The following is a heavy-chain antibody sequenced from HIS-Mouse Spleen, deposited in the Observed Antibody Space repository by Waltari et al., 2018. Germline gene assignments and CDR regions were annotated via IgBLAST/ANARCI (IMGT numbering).Heavy chain of an antibody. CDR1: GFTFSSYG. Sequence: QVQLVESGGGVVQPGRSLRLSCAASGFTFSSYGMHWARQAPGKGLGWVAVISYDGSNKYSADSVQCRFTISRDNSKNTLYLQMNSLRAEDTAVYYCAKVPSGYALDYWGQGTLVTVSS. CDR2: ISYDGSNK. J-gene: IGHJ4*02. V-gene: IGHV3-30*18. D-gene: IGHD5-12*01. CDR3: AKVPSGYALDY.